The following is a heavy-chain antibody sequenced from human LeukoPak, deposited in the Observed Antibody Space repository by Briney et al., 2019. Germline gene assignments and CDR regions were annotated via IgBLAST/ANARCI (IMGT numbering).Heavy chain of an antibody. V-gene: IGHV3-15*01. Sequence: GGSLRLSCAASGLTFRNAWMSWVRQAPGKRLEWVGRIKSETDGGTTDYAAPVKGRFTIPRDDSKNMLYLQMNSLKTEDTAVYYCTTDPGDYEIYWGQGTLVTVSS. CDR3: TTDPGDYEIY. D-gene: IGHD4-17*01. CDR1: GLTFRNAW. CDR2: IKSETDGGTT. J-gene: IGHJ4*02.